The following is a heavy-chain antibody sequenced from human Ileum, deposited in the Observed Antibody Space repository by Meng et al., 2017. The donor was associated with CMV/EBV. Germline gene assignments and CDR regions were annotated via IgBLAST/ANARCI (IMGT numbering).Heavy chain of an antibody. D-gene: IGHD3-3*01. J-gene: IGHJ4*02. Sequence: LQQWGAGLLKPSEPLSRMCAVYGGSFSEYHWSWIRQPPGKGLEWIGEINHGGSSNYNPSLKSRVTISVDRSRNQVSLKLTSVTAADTAVYYCARASPQRRFLSYWGQGTLVTVSS. CDR2: INHGGSS. CDR1: GGSFSEYH. CDR3: ARASPQRRFLSY. V-gene: IGHV4-34*01.